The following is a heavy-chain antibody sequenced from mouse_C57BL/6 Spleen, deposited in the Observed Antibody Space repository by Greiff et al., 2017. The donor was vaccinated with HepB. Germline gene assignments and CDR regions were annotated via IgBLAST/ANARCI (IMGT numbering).Heavy chain of an antibody. D-gene: IGHD4-1*01. J-gene: IGHJ4*01. Sequence: EVQLLESGGDLVKPGGSLKLSCAASGFTFSSYGMSWVRQTPDKRLEWVATISNGGSYTYYPDSVKGRFTLSRDNAKNTLYLQMSSLKSEDTAMYYCARLTGKGAMDYWGQGTSVTVSS. CDR2: ISNGGSYT. CDR3: ARLTGKGAMDY. V-gene: IGHV5-6*01. CDR1: GFTFSSYG.